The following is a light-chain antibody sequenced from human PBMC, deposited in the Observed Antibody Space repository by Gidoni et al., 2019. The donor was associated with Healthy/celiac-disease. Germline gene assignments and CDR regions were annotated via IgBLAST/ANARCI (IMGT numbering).Light chain of an antibody. Sequence: QSVLTQPPSASGTPGQRVTISCSGSSSNIGRNYVYWYQQLPGTAPKLLIYRNNQRPSGVPDRFSGSKSGPSASLAISGLRSEDEADYYCAAWDDSLSGVVFGGGTKLTVL. CDR1: SSNIGRNY. CDR2: RNN. V-gene: IGLV1-47*01. J-gene: IGLJ2*01. CDR3: AAWDDSLSGVV.